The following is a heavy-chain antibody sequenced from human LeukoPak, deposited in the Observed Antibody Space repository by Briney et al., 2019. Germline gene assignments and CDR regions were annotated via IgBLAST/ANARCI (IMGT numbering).Heavy chain of an antibody. Sequence: ASVKVSCKASGYTFTGYYMHWVRQAPGQGLEWMGWINPNSGGTNYAQKFQGRVTMTRDMSTSTVYMELSSLRSEDTAVYYCARANYYDSSGYTHDAFDIWGQGTMVTVSS. CDR3: ARANYYDSSGYTHDAFDI. V-gene: IGHV1-2*02. D-gene: IGHD3-22*01. CDR2: INPNSGGT. J-gene: IGHJ3*02. CDR1: GYTFTGYY.